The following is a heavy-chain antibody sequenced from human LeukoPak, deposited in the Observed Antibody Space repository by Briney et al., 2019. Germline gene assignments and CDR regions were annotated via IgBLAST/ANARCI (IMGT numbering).Heavy chain of an antibody. CDR2: INPNSGGT. CDR3: AREPRRGHWFDP. CDR1: GYTFTGYY. J-gene: IGHJ5*02. Sequence: ASVKVSCKASGYTFTGYYMHWVRQAPRQGLEWMGWINPNSGGTNYAQKFQGRVTMTRDTSISTAYMELSRLRSDDTAVYYCAREPRRGHWFDPWGQGTLVTVSS. V-gene: IGHV1-2*02.